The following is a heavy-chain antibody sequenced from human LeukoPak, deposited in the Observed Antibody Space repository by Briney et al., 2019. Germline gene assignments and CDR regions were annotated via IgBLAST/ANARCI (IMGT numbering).Heavy chain of an antibody. J-gene: IGHJ4*02. CDR3: AKKYCSGGNCNPPSFDY. CDR2: INSDGSST. D-gene: IGHD2-15*01. CDR1: GFTFSSYW. V-gene: IGHV3-74*01. Sequence: PGGSLRLSCAASGFTFSSYWMHWVRQAPGKGLVWVSRINSDGSSTSYADSVKGRFTISRDNSKNTVYLQMNSLRAEDTAVYYCAKKYCSGGNCNPPSFDYWGQGTLVTVSS.